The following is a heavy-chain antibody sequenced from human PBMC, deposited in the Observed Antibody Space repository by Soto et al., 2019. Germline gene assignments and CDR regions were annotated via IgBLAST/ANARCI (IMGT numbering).Heavy chain of an antibody. CDR1: GFTFDDYA. J-gene: IGHJ4*02. CDR2: ISWNSGSI. V-gene: IGHV3-9*01. D-gene: IGHD5-18*01. Sequence: EVQLVESGGGLVQPGRSLRLSCAASGFTFDDYAMHWVRQAPGKGLEWVSGISWNSGSIGYADSVKGRFTISRDNAKNSLDLQMNSLRAEDTALYYCAKSKSGYSYGSFDYWGQGTLVTVSS. CDR3: AKSKSGYSYGSFDY.